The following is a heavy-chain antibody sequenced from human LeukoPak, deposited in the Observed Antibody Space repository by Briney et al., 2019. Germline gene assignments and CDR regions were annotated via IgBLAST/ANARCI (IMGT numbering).Heavy chain of an antibody. CDR2: IYYSGST. Sequence: SETLSLTCAVYGGSFSSYYWSWIRQPPGKGLEWIGYIYYSGSTNYNPSLKSRVTISVDTSKNQFSLKLSSVTAADTAVYYCARAQRLDYDYFDYWGQGTLVTVSS. D-gene: IGHD3-16*01. V-gene: IGHV4-59*01. CDR3: ARAQRLDYDYFDY. J-gene: IGHJ4*02. CDR1: GGSFSSYY.